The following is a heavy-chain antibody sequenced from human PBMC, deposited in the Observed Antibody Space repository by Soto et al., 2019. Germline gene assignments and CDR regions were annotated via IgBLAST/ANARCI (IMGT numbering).Heavy chain of an antibody. Sequence: SETLSLTCTVSGGSISTYYWNWVRQPPGKGLEWIGCIDYSGSTKYNPSLKSRVFISVDMTKNQVSLELSSVTAVDTAVYYCARERYYAPPECWGEGDLVTVST. CDR3: ARERYYAPPEC. D-gene: IGHD3-10*01. CDR2: IDYSGST. CDR1: GGSISTYY. J-gene: IGHJ1*01. V-gene: IGHV4-59*01.